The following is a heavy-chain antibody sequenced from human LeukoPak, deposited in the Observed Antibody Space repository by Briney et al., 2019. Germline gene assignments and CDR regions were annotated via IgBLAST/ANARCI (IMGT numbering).Heavy chain of an antibody. Sequence: GGSLRLSCAASGFTFSSYSMNWVRQAPGKGLEWVSSISSSSSYIYYADSVKGRFTISRDNAKNSLYLQMNSLRAEDTAVYYCARDAYYYDSSGYNYYYYYYMDVWGKGTTVTVSS. D-gene: IGHD3-22*01. CDR3: ARDAYYYDSSGYNYYYYYYMDV. V-gene: IGHV3-21*01. CDR1: GFTFSSYS. CDR2: ISSSSSYI. J-gene: IGHJ6*03.